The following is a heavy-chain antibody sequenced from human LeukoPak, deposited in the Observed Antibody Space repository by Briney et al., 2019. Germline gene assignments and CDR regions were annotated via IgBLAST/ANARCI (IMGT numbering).Heavy chain of an antibody. CDR1: GFTFSTYS. CDR2: ISSSSGTT. J-gene: IGHJ4*02. Sequence: GGSLRLSCAASGFTFSTYSMNWVRQAPGKGLEWVSYISSSSGTTSYADSVGGRFTISRDNAKNSLYLQMNSLRAEDTAVYYCARDVSITMIAQQDHDYWGQGTLVTVSS. D-gene: IGHD3-22*01. V-gene: IGHV3-48*01. CDR3: ARDVSITMIAQQDHDY.